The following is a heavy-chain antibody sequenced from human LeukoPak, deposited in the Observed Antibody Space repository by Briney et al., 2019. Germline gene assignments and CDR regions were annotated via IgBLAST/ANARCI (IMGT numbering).Heavy chain of an antibody. CDR2: ISGSGGST. J-gene: IGHJ6*02. V-gene: IGHV3-23*01. Sequence: GGSLRLSCAASGFTFSSYAMHWVRQAPGKGLEWVSAISGSGGSTYYADSVKGRFTISRDNSKNTLYLQMNSLRAEDTAVYYCARRIAAAGTYFYYYYGMDVWGQGTTVTVSS. D-gene: IGHD6-13*01. CDR3: ARRIAAAGTYFYYYYGMDV. CDR1: GFTFSSYA.